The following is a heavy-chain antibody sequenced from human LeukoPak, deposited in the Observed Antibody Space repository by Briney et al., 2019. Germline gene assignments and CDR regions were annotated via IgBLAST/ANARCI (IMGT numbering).Heavy chain of an antibody. D-gene: IGHD2-21*02. CDR3: ARLPFYCGGDCYSFDY. V-gene: IGHV4-39*01. CDR1: GGSISSSSYY. Sequence: SETLSLTCTVSGGSISSSSYYWGWIRQPPGKGLEWIGSIYYSGSTYYNPSLKRRVTISVDTSKNQFSLKLSSVTAADTAVYYCARLPFYCGGDCYSFDYWGQGTLVTVSS. J-gene: IGHJ4*02. CDR2: IYYSGST.